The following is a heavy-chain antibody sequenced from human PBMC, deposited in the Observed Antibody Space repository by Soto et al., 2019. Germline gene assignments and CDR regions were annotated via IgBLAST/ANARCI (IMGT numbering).Heavy chain of an antibody. Sequence: GASLRLSCVASGFTFSDFAVTWVRQAPGKGLEWVSSIRGSGVGASYADSVRGRFTVSRDNSKNTLYLQMNSLRADDTAVYYCARDPNGDYVGAFDGWGQGTMVTVSS. CDR2: IRGSGVGA. J-gene: IGHJ3*01. CDR3: ARDPNGDYVGAFDG. D-gene: IGHD4-17*01. CDR1: GFTFSDFA. V-gene: IGHV3-23*01.